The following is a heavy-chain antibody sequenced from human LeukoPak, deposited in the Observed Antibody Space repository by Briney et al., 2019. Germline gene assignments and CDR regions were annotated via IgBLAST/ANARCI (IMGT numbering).Heavy chain of an antibody. CDR2: IWYDASRK. CDR3: AKDTGLTQLLVTYYFDY. Sequence: GGSLRLSCAASGFSFSSYGIHWVRQAPGKGLEWVTLIWYDASRKYYADSVKGRFTISRDNSKNTLYLQMNSLRAEDTAVYYCAKDTGLTQLLVTYYFDYWGQGTLVTVSS. V-gene: IGHV3-33*06. D-gene: IGHD6-6*01. CDR1: GFSFSSYG. J-gene: IGHJ4*02.